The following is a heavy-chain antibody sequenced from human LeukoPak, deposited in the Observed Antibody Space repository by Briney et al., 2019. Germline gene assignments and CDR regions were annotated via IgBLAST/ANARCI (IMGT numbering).Heavy chain of an antibody. CDR3: ARDLMAAAGKFRYFDY. CDR1: GFTFGIYS. D-gene: IGHD6-13*01. V-gene: IGHV3-21*01. CDR2: ISSSSSYI. Sequence: PGPCLRLSWAASGFTFGIYSTGSVRPAPRERRGWVSSISSSSSYIYYADSVKGRFTISRDNAKNSLYLQMNILRAEDTAVYYCARDLMAAAGKFRYFDYWGQGTLVTVSS. J-gene: IGHJ4*02.